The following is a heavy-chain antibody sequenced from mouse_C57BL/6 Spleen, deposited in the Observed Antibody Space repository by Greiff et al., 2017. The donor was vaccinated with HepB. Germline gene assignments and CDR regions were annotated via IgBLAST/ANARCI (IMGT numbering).Heavy chain of an antibody. CDR2: IDPNSGGT. D-gene: IGHD3-3*01. Sequence: QVQLQQPGAELVKPGASVKLSCKASGYTFTSYWMHWVKQRPGRGLEWIGRIDPNSGGTKYTEKFTSKATLTVDKPSSTAYMRVSSLTSEDSAGCDCAREGPDSDPFAYWGQGTLVTVSA. V-gene: IGHV1-72*01. CDR1: GYTFTSYW. J-gene: IGHJ3*01. CDR3: AREGPDSDPFAY.